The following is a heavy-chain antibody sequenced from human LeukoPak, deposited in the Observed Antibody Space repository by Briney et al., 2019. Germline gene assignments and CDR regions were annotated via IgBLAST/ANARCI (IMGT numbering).Heavy chain of an antibody. CDR3: AKADPGTGAFDY. D-gene: IGHD1-1*01. J-gene: IGHJ4*02. CDR1: GFTFSSYA. CDR2: ISSNGGST. Sequence: PGGSLRLSCSASGFTFSSYAMHWVRQAPGKGLEYVLAISSNGGSTYYADSVKGRFTVSRDKSKNRLYLQMNSLRAEDTAVYFCAKADPGTGAFDYWGQGTLVTVSS. V-gene: IGHV3-64*04.